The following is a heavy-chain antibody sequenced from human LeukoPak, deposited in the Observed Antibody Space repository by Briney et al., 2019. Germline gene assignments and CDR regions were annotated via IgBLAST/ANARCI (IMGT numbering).Heavy chain of an antibody. V-gene: IGHV4-34*01. D-gene: IGHD3-10*01. CDR2: INHSGST. Sequence: SETLSLTCAVYGGSFSGYYWSWIRQPPGKGLEWIGEINHSGSTNYNPSLKSRVTISVDTSKNQFSLKLSSVTAADTAVYYCARVDGSGSENWFDPWGQGTLVTVSS. J-gene: IGHJ5*02. CDR3: ARVDGSGSENWFDP. CDR1: GGSFSGYY.